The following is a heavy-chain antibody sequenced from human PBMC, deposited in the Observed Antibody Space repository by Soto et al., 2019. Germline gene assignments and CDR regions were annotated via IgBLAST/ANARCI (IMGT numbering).Heavy chain of an antibody. D-gene: IGHD4-17*01. CDR3: ARVNGDYEYYYGMDV. CDR2: IYYSGST. V-gene: IGHV4-30-4*01. J-gene: IGHJ6*02. Sequence: TLSLTCTVSGGSISSGDYYWSWIRQPPGKGLEWIGYIYYSGSTYYNPSLKSRVTISVDTSKNQFSLKLSSVTAADTAVYYCARVNGDYEYYYGMDVWGQGTTVTVSS. CDR1: GGSISSGDYY.